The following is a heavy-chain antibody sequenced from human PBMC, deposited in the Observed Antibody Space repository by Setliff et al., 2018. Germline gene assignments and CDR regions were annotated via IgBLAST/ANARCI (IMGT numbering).Heavy chain of an antibody. D-gene: IGHD3-16*02. Sequence: SETLSLTCAVYGASFSDTYWSWIRQPAGRGLEWIGRIYTSGSTNYNPSLKSRVTISLDTSKNQFSLKLSSVTAADTAVYYCASIALTEPSYYDYVWGSYRFFHYFDYWGQGTLVTVSS. V-gene: IGHV4-59*10. CDR1: GASFSDTY. J-gene: IGHJ4*02. CDR3: ASIALTEPSYYDYVWGSYRFFHYFDY. CDR2: IYTSGST.